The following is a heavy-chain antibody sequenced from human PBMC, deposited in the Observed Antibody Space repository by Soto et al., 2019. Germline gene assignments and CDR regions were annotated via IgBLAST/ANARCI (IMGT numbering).Heavy chain of an antibody. D-gene: IGHD2-2*03. V-gene: IGHV3-64D*06. J-gene: IGHJ6*02. Sequence: GGSLRLSCSASGFTFSSYAMHWVRQAPGKGLEYVSAISSNGGSTYYADSVKGRFTISRDNSKSTLYLQMSSLRAEDTAVYYCVKPGGYCSSTSCYFYYYYGMDVWGQGTTVTVSS. CDR2: ISSNGGST. CDR3: VKPGGYCSSTSCYFYYYYGMDV. CDR1: GFTFSSYA.